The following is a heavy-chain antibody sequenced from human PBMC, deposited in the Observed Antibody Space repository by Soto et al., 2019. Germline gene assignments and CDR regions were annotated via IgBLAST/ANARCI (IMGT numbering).Heavy chain of an antibody. CDR2: IYYSGST. D-gene: IGHD2-21*01. CDR1: GGSISTGGYY. V-gene: IGHV4-31*03. CDR3: ARGLSVILFDN. J-gene: IGHJ4*02. Sequence: QVQLQESGPGLVKPSQTLSLTCTVSGGSISTGGYYWTWIRQHPGKGLEWIGYIYYSGSTYYNASLKSRVTISVDTSKNQFSLKLSSVTAADTAVYYCARGLSVILFDNWGQGTLVTVSS.